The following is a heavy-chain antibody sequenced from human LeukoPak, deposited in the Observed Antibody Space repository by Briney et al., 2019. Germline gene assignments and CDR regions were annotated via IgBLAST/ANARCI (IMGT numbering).Heavy chain of an antibody. CDR2: VFTSGST. D-gene: IGHD4-17*01. CDR3: ARERATVTTELDC. Sequence: SETLSLTCTVSGGSISGYYWSWIRQPAGKGLEWIGRVFTSGSTNYNPSVKSRVTISIDKSKNEFYLNLNSVTATDTALYYCARERATVTTELDCWGQAILVTVSS. V-gene: IGHV4-4*07. J-gene: IGHJ4*02. CDR1: GGSISGYY.